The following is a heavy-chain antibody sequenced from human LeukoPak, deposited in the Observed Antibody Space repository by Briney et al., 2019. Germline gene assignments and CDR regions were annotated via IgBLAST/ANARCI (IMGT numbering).Heavy chain of an antibody. CDR1: GGSLSSSSYY. V-gene: IGHV4-39*01. Sequence: SETLSLTCSVSGGSLSSSSYYWGWIRQPPGRGLEWIGNIYETGSTNYNPSLKSRVTISVDTSKNQFSLKLSSVTAADTAVYYCVRVLEDSSGWPPSYYYYMDVWGKGTTVTISS. D-gene: IGHD6-19*01. CDR2: IYETGST. CDR3: VRVLEDSSGWPPSYYYYMDV. J-gene: IGHJ6*03.